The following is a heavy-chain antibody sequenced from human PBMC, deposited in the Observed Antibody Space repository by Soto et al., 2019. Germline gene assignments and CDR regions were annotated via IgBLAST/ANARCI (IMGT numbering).Heavy chain of an antibody. CDR3: ASQFYGPTYSGDY. CDR2: INPSGGST. J-gene: IGHJ4*02. CDR1: GYTFTSYY. D-gene: IGHD2-21*01. V-gene: IGHV1-46*01. Sequence: ASVKVSFKASGYTFTSYYIHWVRQAPGQGLEWMGIINPSGGSTSYAQKFQGRVTLTRDTSTSTVYMELSSLRSEDTAVYYCASQFYGPTYSGDYWGQGTLVTVSS.